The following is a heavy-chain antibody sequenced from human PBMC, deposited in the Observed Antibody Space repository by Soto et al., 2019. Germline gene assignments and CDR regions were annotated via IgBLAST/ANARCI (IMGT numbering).Heavy chain of an antibody. CDR1: GGSVSSGSYY. V-gene: IGHV4-61*01. D-gene: IGHD6-19*01. CDR3: ASYSSGWYDVSY. Sequence: QVQLQESGPGLVKPSETLSLTCTVSGGSVSSGSYYWSWIRQPPGKGLEWLGYIYYSGSTNYNPSLKSRVTISVDTSNNQCSLKLNSVTAADTAVYYCASYSSGWYDVSYWGQGTLVTVSS. CDR2: IYYSGST. J-gene: IGHJ4*02.